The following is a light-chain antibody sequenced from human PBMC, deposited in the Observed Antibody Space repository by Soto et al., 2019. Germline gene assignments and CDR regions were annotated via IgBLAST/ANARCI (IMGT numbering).Light chain of an antibody. CDR1: QSVRNN. CDR2: TAS. Sequence: DIQMSQSPSSLSASVGDRVTITCRASQSVRNNVNWYQQKPGKAPKLLISTASSLRSGVPSRFSGSGSGTTFILTISSLQPEDFAIYYCQQTYSALSITFGGGTKVEI. CDR3: QQTYSALSIT. J-gene: IGKJ4*01. V-gene: IGKV1-39*01.